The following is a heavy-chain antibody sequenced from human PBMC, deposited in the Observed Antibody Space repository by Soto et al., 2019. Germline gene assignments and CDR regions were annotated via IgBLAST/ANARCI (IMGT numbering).Heavy chain of an antibody. V-gene: IGHV3-9*01. D-gene: IGHD1-26*01. J-gene: IGHJ6*02. CDR3: AKDMWELSPYYYYGMDV. CDR2: ISWIIGSI. Sequence: GGSLRLSCAASGFTFDDYAMHWVRQAPGKGLERVSGISWIIGSIGYSVSVKGRFTISRDNAKIFLYLQMNSLRAEDTALYYCAKDMWELSPYYYYGMDVWGQGTTVTVSS. CDR1: GFTFDDYA.